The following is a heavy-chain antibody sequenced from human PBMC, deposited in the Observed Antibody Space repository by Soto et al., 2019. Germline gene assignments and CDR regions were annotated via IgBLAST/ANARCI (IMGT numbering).Heavy chain of an antibody. CDR1: GGSISSSSYY. D-gene: IGHD5-18*01. CDR3: TCIFSGGYGYGFYYYGMDV. CDR2: IYYSGST. Sequence: SETLSLTCTVSGGSISSSSYYWGWISQPPGKGLEWIGSIYYSGSTYYNPSLKSRVTISVDTSKSQFSLKLSSVTAADTAVYYCTCIFSGGYGYGFYYYGMDVWGQGTTVT. J-gene: IGHJ6*02. V-gene: IGHV4-39*01.